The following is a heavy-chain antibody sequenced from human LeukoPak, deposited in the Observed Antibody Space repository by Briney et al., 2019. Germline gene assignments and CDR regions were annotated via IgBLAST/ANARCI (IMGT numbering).Heavy chain of an antibody. D-gene: IGHD3-22*01. CDR2: IWYDGSNK. Sequence: GGSLRLSCAASGFTFSSYGMHWVRQAPGKGLEWVAVIWYDGSNKYYADSVKGRFTISRDNSKNTLYLQMNSLRAEDTAVYYCARDEGGHYDSSGYHSGYWGQATLVTVSS. CDR3: ARDEGGHYDSSGYHSGY. CDR1: GFTFSSYG. J-gene: IGHJ4*02. V-gene: IGHV3-33*01.